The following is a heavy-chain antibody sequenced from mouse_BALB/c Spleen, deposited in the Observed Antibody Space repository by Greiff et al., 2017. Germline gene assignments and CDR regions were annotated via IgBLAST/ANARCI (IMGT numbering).Heavy chain of an antibody. Sequence: EVQLVESGGGLVQPGGSRKLSCAASGFTFSSFGMHWVRQAPEKGLEWVAYISSGSSTIYYADTVKGRFTISRDNPKNTLFLQMTSLRSEDTAMYYCARERDGYYFPLFDYWGQGTTLTVSS. CDR2: ISSGSSTI. V-gene: IGHV5-17*02. D-gene: IGHD2-3*01. J-gene: IGHJ2*01. CDR1: GFTFSSFG. CDR3: ARERDGYYFPLFDY.